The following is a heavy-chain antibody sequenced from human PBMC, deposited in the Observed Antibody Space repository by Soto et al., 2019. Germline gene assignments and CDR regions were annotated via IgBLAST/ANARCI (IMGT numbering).Heavy chain of an antibody. Sequence: QVQLVQSGAEVKKPGSSVKVSCKASGGTFSSYAISWVRQAPGQGLEWMGGIIPIFGTANYAQKFKGRVTIAADESKSTAYRELSSLRSEDTAVYYCARDASLIRVVAVSGYWDFDLWGRGTLVTVS. V-gene: IGHV1-69*01. CDR3: ARDASLIRVVAVSGYWDFDL. J-gene: IGHJ2*01. CDR1: GGTFSSYA. CDR2: IIPIFGTA. D-gene: IGHD6-19*01.